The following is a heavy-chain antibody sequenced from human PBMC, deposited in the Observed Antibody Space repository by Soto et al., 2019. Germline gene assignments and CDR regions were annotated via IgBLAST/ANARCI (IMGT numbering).Heavy chain of an antibody. V-gene: IGHV3-30*18. CDR1: GFTFSSYG. CDR2: ISYDGSNK. CDR3: AKELDYDILTGYYGSSDY. J-gene: IGHJ4*02. D-gene: IGHD3-9*01. Sequence: QVQLVESGGGVVQPGRSLRLSCAASGFTFSSYGMHWVRQAPGKGLEWVAVISYDGSNKYYADSVKGRFTIYRDNSKNTLYLKMNTLRDEDTAVYYCAKELDYDILTGYYGSSDYWGQGTLVTVSS.